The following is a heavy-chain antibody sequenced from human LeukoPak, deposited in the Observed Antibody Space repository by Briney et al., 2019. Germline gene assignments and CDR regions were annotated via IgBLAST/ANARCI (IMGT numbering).Heavy chain of an antibody. CDR3: AKESGKFDY. Sequence: GGSLRLSCVASGLTFHDYAMHWVRQAPGKGLEWVSLISADGGSTFYADSVRGRFSISRDNSKNSLYLQMNSLRTEDTAMYYCAKESGKFDYWGQGTLSPSPQ. CDR2: ISADGGST. J-gene: IGHJ4*02. V-gene: IGHV3-43*02. CDR1: GLTFHDYA.